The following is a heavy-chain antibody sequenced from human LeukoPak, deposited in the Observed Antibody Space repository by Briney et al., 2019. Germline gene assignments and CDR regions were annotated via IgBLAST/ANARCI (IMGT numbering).Heavy chain of an antibody. Sequence: PSETLSLTCAVYGGSFSGYYWSWIRQPPGKGLEWIGEINHSGSTNYNPSLKSRVTISVDTSKNQFSLKLSSVTTADTAVYYCARDGRKGLYWGQGILVTVSS. J-gene: IGHJ4*02. D-gene: IGHD1-26*01. CDR2: INHSGST. CDR3: ARDGRKGLY. V-gene: IGHV4-34*01. CDR1: GGSFSGYY.